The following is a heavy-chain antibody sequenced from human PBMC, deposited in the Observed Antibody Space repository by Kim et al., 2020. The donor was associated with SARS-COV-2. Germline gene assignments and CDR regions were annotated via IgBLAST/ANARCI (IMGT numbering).Heavy chain of an antibody. CDR2: IRSKDYGGST. CDR1: GFIFGDYG. V-gene: IGHV3-49*04. CDR3: ARGRTVSGAKYYFDN. Sequence: GGSLRLSCTPSGFIFGDYGVSWVRQAPGKGLEWVAFIRSKDYGGSTEYAASVKGRFSISRDDSKSIAYLQMNSLKNEDTGVYYCARGRTVSGAKYYFDNWGQGTLVTVSS. J-gene: IGHJ4*02. D-gene: IGHD2-2*01.